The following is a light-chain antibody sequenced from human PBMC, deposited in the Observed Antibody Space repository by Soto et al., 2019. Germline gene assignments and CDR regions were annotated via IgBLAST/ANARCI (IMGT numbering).Light chain of an antibody. V-gene: IGKV1-39*01. CDR1: HNIRNY. CDR3: QQLLSTSSYT. J-gene: IGKJ2*01. Sequence: DIQITHSPSSLSSSVLDIFSITCLSSHNIRNYLNWYQQRPGKTPNLLVYAASHLRDGVPSRFSGSGSGTEFTLTISSLQPEDFATYYCQQLLSTSSYTFGQGTKVDIK. CDR2: AAS.